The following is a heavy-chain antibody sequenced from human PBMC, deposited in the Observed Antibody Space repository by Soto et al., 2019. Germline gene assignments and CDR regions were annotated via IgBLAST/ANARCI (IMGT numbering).Heavy chain of an antibody. CDR2: TRDKSEGYTT. CDR3: VRAVERGYFDY. V-gene: IGHV3-72*01. Sequence: GGSLRLSCAASGFIISDRYMDWVRQAPGKGLEWVGRTRDKSEGYTTEYAASVKGRFTTSRDDSKNSLFLQMNSLKTEDTAVYYRVRAVERGYFDYWGQGALVTVSS. D-gene: IGHD1-1*01. CDR1: GFIISDRY. J-gene: IGHJ4*02.